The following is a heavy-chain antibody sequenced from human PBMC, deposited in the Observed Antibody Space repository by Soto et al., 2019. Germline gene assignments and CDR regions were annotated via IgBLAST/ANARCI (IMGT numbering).Heavy chain of an antibody. CDR2: IYSGGST. CDR3: AAYDFWSGYHDY. Sequence: GGSLRLSCAASGFTVSSNYMSWVRQAPGKGLEWVSVIYSGGSTYYADSVKGRFTISRNNSKNTLYLQMNSLRAEDTAVYYCAAYDFWSGYHDYWGQGTLVTVSS. D-gene: IGHD3-3*01. J-gene: IGHJ4*02. CDR1: GFTVSSNY. V-gene: IGHV3-53*04.